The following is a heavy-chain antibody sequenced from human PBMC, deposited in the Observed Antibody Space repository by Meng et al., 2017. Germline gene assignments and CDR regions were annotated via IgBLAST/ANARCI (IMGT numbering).Heavy chain of an antibody. D-gene: IGHD4-17*01. CDR3: ARDRSRLSTVTLLFDP. Sequence: QGQLLQTGAEVKKPGASLKCSGKASGYTFTSDAMHWVGQAPGQRLEWMGWINAGNGNTKYSQKFQGRVTITRDTSASTAYMELSSLRSEDTAVYYCARDRSRLSTVTLLFDPWGQGTLVTVSS. CDR2: INAGNGNT. CDR1: GYTFTSDA. V-gene: IGHV1-3*01. J-gene: IGHJ5*02.